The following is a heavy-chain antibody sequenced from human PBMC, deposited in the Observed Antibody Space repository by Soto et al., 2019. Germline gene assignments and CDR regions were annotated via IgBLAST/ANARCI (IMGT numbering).Heavy chain of an antibody. CDR1: GFTFSSYV. J-gene: IGHJ4*02. CDR2: ISGSGGST. V-gene: IGHV3-23*01. CDR3: AKDLNVDTAMVPDY. Sequence: PGGSLRLSCAASGFTFSSYVMGWVRQAPGKGLEWVSAISGSGGSTYYADSVKGRFTISRDNSKNTLYLQMNSLRAEDTAVYYCAKDLNVDTAMVPDYWGQGTLVTVSS. D-gene: IGHD5-18*01.